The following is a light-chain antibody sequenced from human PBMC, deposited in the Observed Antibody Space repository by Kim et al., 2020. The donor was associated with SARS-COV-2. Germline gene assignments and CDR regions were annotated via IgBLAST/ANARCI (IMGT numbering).Light chain of an antibody. V-gene: IGLV1-51*01. J-gene: IGLJ3*02. CDR1: SSNIGNED. CDR2: DNN. CDR3: ETWDNSLDGVV. Sequence: QSVLTQPPLVSAAPGQTVTISCSGSSSNIGNEDVSWYQQIPGTAPKLLIYDNNKRPSGIPDRFSGSKSGTSATLGITGLQTGDEADYYCETWDNSLDGVVFGGGTQLTVL.